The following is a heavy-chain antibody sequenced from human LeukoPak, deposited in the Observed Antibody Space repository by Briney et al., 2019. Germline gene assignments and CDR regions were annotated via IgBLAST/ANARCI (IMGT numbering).Heavy chain of an antibody. J-gene: IGHJ3*02. CDR1: GFTFTSYA. CDR3: AKDREYSYVYDAFDI. Sequence: GGSLRLSCAASGFTFTSYAMTWVRQAPGKGLEWVSAISGSGGSTYYADSVKGRFTISRDNSKKTLYLQMNTLRAEDTAVYYCAKDREYSYVYDAFDIWGQGTLVTVSS. D-gene: IGHD3-16*01. V-gene: IGHV3-23*01. CDR2: ISGSGGST.